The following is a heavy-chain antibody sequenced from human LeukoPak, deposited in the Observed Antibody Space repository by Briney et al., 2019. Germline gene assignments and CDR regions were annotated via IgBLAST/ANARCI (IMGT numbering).Heavy chain of an antibody. J-gene: IGHJ6*02. CDR3: AREGNFHYYDSSGYPLPTYYYGMDV. CDR2: INPSGGST. V-gene: IGHV1-46*01. D-gene: IGHD3-22*01. CDR1: GYTFTSYY. Sequence: ASVKVSCKASGYTFTSYYMHWVRPAPGQGLEWMGIINPSGGSTSYAQKFQGRVTMTRDTSTSTVYMELRSLRSDDTAVYYCAREGNFHYYDSSGYPLPTYYYGMDVWGQGTTVTVSS.